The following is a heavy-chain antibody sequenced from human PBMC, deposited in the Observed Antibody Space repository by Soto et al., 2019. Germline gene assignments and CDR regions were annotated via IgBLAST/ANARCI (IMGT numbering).Heavy chain of an antibody. CDR3: STVASGYYGVWNY. Sequence: EVQLVESGGGLVRPGGSLRLSCAASGFTFSSYWMHWVRQAPGEGLVWVSRINIDGTTTSYADSVKGRFSISRDNAKNTVYLQMNSLRAEDTAVYYCSTVASGYYGVWNYWGQGTLVTVSS. CDR2: INIDGTTT. CDR1: GFTFSSYW. J-gene: IGHJ4*02. D-gene: IGHD3-10*01. V-gene: IGHV3-74*01.